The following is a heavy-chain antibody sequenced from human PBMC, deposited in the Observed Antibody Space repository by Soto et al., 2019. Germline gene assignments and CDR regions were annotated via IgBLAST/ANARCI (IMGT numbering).Heavy chain of an antibody. J-gene: IGHJ4*02. V-gene: IGHV3-21*01. D-gene: IGHD3-10*01. CDR2: ISSSSAYI. CDR1: GFTFSSYS. Sequence: ESGGDLVKPGGSLRLSFADSGFTFSSYSMNWVRQAPGKGLAWVSAISSSSAYIFYADSVKGRFTVSRDNAKNSLYLQMNSLSADDTAVYYCARGGREITRHLDYWGQGTLVTVSS. CDR3: ARGGREITRHLDY.